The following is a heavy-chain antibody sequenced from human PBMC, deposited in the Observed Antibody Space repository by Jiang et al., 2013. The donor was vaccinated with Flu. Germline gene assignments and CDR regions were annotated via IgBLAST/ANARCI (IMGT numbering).Heavy chain of an antibody. V-gene: IGHV3-23*04. CDR2: ISGSGGST. CDR3: AKRAITIFGVAHDAFDI. CDR1: GFTFSSYA. Sequence: VQLVESGGGLVQPGGSLRLSCAASGFTFSSYAMSWVRQAPGKGLEWVSAISGSGGSTYYADSVKGRFTISRDNSKNTLYLQMNSLRAEDTAVYYCAKRAITIFGVAHDAFDIWGQGTMVTVSS. J-gene: IGHJ3*02. D-gene: IGHD3-3*01.